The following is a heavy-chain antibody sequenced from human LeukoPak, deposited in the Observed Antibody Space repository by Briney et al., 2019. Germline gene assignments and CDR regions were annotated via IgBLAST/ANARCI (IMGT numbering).Heavy chain of an antibody. CDR2: ITRKDAI. V-gene: IGHV3-11*01. J-gene: IGHJ5*02. CDR3: ARGTYYSGSGPGNWFDP. Sequence: GGSLRLSCTASGFSVSDYYMNWIRQSPGKGLELVSHITRKDAIEYADSVWGRLTISRDNANNLLYLQMDSLRPEDTAVYYCARGTYYSGSGPGNWFDPWGHGTLVTVSS. D-gene: IGHD3-10*01. CDR1: GFSVSDYY.